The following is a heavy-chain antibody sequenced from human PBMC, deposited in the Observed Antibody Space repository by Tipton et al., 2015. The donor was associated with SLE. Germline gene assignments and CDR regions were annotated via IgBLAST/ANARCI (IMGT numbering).Heavy chain of an antibody. CDR2: IYHSGNT. CDR3: ARGNSGFDY. Sequence: TLSLTCAVYGGSFSGYYWSWVRQPPGKGLAWIGFIYHSGNTFYNPSLESRLTMSVDTSKNQFSLTLTSVTAADTAVYYCARGNSGFDYWGQGTLVTVSS. J-gene: IGHJ4*02. D-gene: IGHD1-1*01. V-gene: IGHV4-34*01. CDR1: GGSFSGYY.